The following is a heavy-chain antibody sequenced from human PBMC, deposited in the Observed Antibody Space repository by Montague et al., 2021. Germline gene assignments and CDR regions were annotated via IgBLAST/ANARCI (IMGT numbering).Heavy chain of an antibody. D-gene: IGHD2-2*03. J-gene: IGHJ4*02. V-gene: IGHV4-59*01. CDR1: GAYISNYN. CDR3: SSWMH. Sequence: SETLSLTCPVSGAYISNYNWFWTRHPPGKGLGWMGFITHTGNTNYNPSLKSRVTMSVDTSKKQFSFRFSFLTAADTAAYYCSSWMHWGQGKLVTVSS. CDR2: ITHTGNT.